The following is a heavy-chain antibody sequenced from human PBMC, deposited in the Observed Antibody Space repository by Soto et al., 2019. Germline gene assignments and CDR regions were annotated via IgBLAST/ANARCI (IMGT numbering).Heavy chain of an antibody. CDR3: ARGPPRAYYFDY. CDR2: IYSGGST. CDR1: GFTVSSNY. Sequence: GGSLRLSCAASGFTVSSNYMSWVRQAPGKGLEWVSVIYSGGSTYYADSVKGRFTISRDNSKNTLYLQMNSLRAEDTAVYYCARGPPRAYYFDYWGQGTLVTVSS. V-gene: IGHV3-66*01. J-gene: IGHJ4*02.